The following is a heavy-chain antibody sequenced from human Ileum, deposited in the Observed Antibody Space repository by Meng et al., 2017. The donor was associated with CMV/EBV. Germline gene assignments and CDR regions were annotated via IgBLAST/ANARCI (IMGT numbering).Heavy chain of an antibody. J-gene: IGHJ4*02. CDR3: ARELRYGDYYFDS. Sequence: QVQLTESGPGLVKSSQTLSLTCNVSGDSIISDDHYWSWIRQPPGKGLEWIGYVFYSGSTYYNPSLMSRVTISVDTSKNQFSLRLSSVTAADTAVYYCARELRYGDYYFDSWGQGTLVTVSS. CDR2: VFYSGST. V-gene: IGHV4-30-4*08. CDR1: GDSIISDDHY. D-gene: IGHD4-17*01.